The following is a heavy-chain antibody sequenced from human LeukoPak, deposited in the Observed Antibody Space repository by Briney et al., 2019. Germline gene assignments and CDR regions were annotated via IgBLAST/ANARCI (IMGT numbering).Heavy chain of an antibody. CDR1: GFTFSDYY. CDR2: ISSSGSTI. J-gene: IGHJ5*02. D-gene: IGHD6-13*01. Sequence: GGSLILSCAASGFTFSDYYMSWIRQAPGKGLEWVSYISSSGSTIYYADSVKGRFTISRDNAKNSLYLQMNSLRAEDTAVHYCARLLAAAGHNWFDPWGQGTLVTVSS. V-gene: IGHV3-11*04. CDR3: ARLLAAAGHNWFDP.